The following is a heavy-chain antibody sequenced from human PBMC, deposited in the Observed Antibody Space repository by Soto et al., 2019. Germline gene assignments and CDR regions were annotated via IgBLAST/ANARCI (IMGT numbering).Heavy chain of an antibody. CDR2: ISGSGGST. J-gene: IGHJ4*02. D-gene: IGHD5-18*01. CDR1: GFTFSSYA. V-gene: IGHV3-23*01. Sequence: PGGSLRLSCSASGFTFSSYAMGWVRQAPGKGLEWVSAISGSGGSTYYADSVKCRLTISRDNSKNTLYLQMNSLRAEDTAVYDCATGNEDTPMVTGYYLDYWRQATLGTAS. CDR3: ATGNEDTPMVTGYYLDY.